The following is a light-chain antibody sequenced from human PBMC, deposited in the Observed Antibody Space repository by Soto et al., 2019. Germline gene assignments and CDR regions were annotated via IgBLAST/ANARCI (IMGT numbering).Light chain of an antibody. CDR1: QRTANSY. Sequence: IVLTQSPGTLSLSPGERATLSCRTSQRTANSYFAWSQQKPGQAPGLLIYEASTRATGIPARFSGSGSGTDFTLTISSLEPEDFAVYYCQQHANWPLTFGGGTKVDIK. CDR2: EAS. V-gene: IGKV3-11*01. CDR3: QQHANWPLT. J-gene: IGKJ4*01.